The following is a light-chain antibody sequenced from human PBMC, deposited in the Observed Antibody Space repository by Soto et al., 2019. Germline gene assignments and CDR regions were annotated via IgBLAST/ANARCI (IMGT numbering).Light chain of an antibody. CDR3: QQANSFPLT. Sequence: DIQMTQSPSHVSASVGDSLTTTCRASQGISSWLAWYQQKTGKAPKXXIYAASSLQSEVPSRFSGSGYGTDFTLTISSLQTEDFATYYCQQANSFPLTFGGGTKVDIK. CDR1: QGISSW. CDR2: AAS. J-gene: IGKJ4*01. V-gene: IGKV1-12*01.